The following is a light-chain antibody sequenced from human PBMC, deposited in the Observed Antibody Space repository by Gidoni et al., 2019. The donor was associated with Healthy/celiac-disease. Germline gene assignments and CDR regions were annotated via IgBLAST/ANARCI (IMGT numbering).Light chain of an antibody. V-gene: IGKV3-15*01. CDR2: GAS. CDR1: QSVSSN. CDR3: QQYNNWPLT. J-gene: IGKJ4*01. Sequence: EIVMTRVPATLSVSPGESATLSCRASQSVSSNLAWYQQKPGQAPRLLIYGASTRATGIPARFSGSGSGTDFTLTISSLQSEDFAVYYCQQYNNWPLTFGGGTKVEIK.